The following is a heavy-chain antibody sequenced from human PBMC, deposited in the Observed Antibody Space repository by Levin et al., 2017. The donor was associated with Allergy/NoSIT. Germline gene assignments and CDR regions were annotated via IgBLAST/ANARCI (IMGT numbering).Heavy chain of an antibody. D-gene: IGHD5-18*01. CDR1: GFTFSSYS. CDR2: ISSSSSYI. Sequence: PGGSLRLSCAASGFTFSSYSMNWVRQAPGKGLEWVSSISSSSSYIYYADSVKGRFTISRDNAKNSLYLQMNSLRAEDTAVYYCARVVAAMVPPDYWGQGTLVTVSS. CDR3: ARVVAAMVPPDY. J-gene: IGHJ4*02. V-gene: IGHV3-21*01.